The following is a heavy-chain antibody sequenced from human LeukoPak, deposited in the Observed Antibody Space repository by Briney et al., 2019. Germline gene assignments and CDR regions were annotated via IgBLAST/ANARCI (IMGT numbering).Heavy chain of an antibody. CDR2: ISGSGGST. J-gene: IGHJ6*03. V-gene: IGHV3-23*01. D-gene: IGHD6-19*01. CDR1: GFTFSSYA. CDR3: AKAPRIAVAGYYYYYMDV. Sequence: PGGSLRLSCAASGFTFSSYAMSWVRQAPGKGLEWVSGISGSGGSTYYADSVKGRFTISRDSSRNTLYLQMNSLRAEDTAIYYCAKAPRIAVAGYYYYYMDVWGKGTSVTVSS.